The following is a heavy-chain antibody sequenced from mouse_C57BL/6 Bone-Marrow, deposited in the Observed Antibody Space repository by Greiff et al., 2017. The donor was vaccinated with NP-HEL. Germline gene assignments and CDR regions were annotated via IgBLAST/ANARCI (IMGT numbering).Heavy chain of an antibody. CDR3: ARSAITTVVATDFDY. V-gene: IGHV1-39*01. D-gene: IGHD1-1*01. CDR1: GYSFTDYN. Sequence: EVKLVESGPELVKPGASVKISCKASGYSFTDYNMHWVKQSNGKSLEWIGVINPNYGTTSYNQKFKGKATLTVDQSSSTAYMQLNSLTSEDSAVYYCARSAITTVVATDFDYWGQGTTLTVSS. CDR2: INPNYGTT. J-gene: IGHJ2*01.